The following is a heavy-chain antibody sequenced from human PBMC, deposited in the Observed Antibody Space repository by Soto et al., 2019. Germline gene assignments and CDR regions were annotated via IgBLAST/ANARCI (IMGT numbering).Heavy chain of an antibody. CDR1: GDSMDSFY. CDR3: ARDATLGY. CDR2: IYYTGST. V-gene: IGHV4-59*01. Sequence: SEALSLTCTVSGDSMDSFYWNWIRQPPGKGLEWIGYIYYTGSTKYNASLKSGVSIFLNTSTNQSSMQLSSVTAADTTIYYCARDATLGYWGHGTLVTVSS. J-gene: IGHJ4*01.